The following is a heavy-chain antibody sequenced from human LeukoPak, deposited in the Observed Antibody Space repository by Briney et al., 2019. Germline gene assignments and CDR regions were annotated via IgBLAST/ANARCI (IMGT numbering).Heavy chain of an antibody. D-gene: IGHD3-22*01. V-gene: IGHV5-51*01. CDR1: GSSFTSYW. J-gene: IGHJ4*02. Sequence: GESLQISCQGSGSSFTSYWIGWVRQMHGKGLEWMGIIYPGDSDTRYSPSFQGQVTISADKSISTAYLQWSSLKASDTAMYYCARLGYDSSGYYHFDYWGQGTLVTVSS. CDR3: ARLGYDSSGYYHFDY. CDR2: IYPGDSDT.